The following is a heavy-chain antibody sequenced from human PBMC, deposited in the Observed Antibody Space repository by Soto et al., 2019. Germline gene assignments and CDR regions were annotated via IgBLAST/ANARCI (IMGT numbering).Heavy chain of an antibody. CDR3: PRIAMPVRHRWYNWFDP. CDR2: MNPNSGET. CDR1: GYTFNDYE. V-gene: IGHV1-8*02. D-gene: IGHD2-2*01. Sequence: ASVKVSCKTSGYTFNDYEINWVRRAPGQGLEWIGWMNPNSGETGYAQRFQGRVTMTTSSSLSTAYLELSGLTSDDTAVYYCPRIAMPVRHRWYNWFDPWGQGTLVTVSS. J-gene: IGHJ5*02.